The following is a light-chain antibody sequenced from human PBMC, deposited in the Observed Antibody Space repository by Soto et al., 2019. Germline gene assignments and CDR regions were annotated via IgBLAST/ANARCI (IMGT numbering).Light chain of an antibody. V-gene: IGKV1-6*01. CDR3: QQAKTFPLT. J-gene: IGKJ4*01. CDR2: AAS. Sequence: IPTTQFPSSLSASVGDRVTITCRASQGIRNELGWYQQKPGEAPKLLIYAASSLQSGVPSRFRGSGSGTDFTLTISSLQPEDFATYFCQQAKTFPLTFGGGTKVDIK. CDR1: QGIRNE.